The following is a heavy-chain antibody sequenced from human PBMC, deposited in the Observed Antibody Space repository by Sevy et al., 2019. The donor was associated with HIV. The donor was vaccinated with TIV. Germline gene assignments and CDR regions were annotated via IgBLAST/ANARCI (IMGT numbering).Heavy chain of an antibody. CDR2: IYYSGST. Sequence: SETLSLTCTVSGGSISSSSYYWGWIRQPPGKGLEWIGSIYYSGSTYYNPSLESRVTISVDTSKNQFSLKLSSVTAADTAVYYCARGWVVVAAMGAFDIWGQGTMVTVSS. D-gene: IGHD2-15*01. J-gene: IGHJ3*02. CDR1: GGSISSSSYY. CDR3: ARGWVVVAAMGAFDI. V-gene: IGHV4-39*01.